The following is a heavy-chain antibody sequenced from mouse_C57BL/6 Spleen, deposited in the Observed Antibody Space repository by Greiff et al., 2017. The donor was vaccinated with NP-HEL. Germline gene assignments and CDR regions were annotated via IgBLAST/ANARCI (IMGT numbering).Heavy chain of an antibody. D-gene: IGHD1-1*01. J-gene: IGHJ4*01. CDR1: GYAFSSSW. V-gene: IGHV1-82*01. CDR3: AQTTVVPMDY. CDR2: IYPGDGDT. Sequence: VQRVESGPELVKPGASVKISCKASGYAFSSSWMNWVKQRPGKGLEWIGRIYPGDGDTNYNGKFKGKATLTADKSSSTAYMQLSSLTSEDSAVYYCAQTTVVPMDYWGQGTSVTVSS.